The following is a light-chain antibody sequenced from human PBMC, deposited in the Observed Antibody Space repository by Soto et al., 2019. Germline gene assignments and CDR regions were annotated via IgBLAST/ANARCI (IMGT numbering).Light chain of an antibody. Sequence: EIVLTQSPATVSLSPGERATLSCRASQSISRYLAWYQQKPGQAPRLLIYDTSNRATGIPARFSGSGSGTDFTLTVSSLEPEDFAVYYCQQRASWPLTFGGGTKVEIK. CDR1: QSISRY. CDR2: DTS. V-gene: IGKV3-11*01. J-gene: IGKJ4*01. CDR3: QQRASWPLT.